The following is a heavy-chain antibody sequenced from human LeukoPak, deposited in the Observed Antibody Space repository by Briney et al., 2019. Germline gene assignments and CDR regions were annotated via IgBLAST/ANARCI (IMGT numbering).Heavy chain of an antibody. CDR1: GYTFTGYY. V-gene: IGHV1-2*02. D-gene: IGHD3-22*01. J-gene: IGHJ4*02. CDR2: INPNSGGT. Sequence: ASVKVSCKASGYTFTGYYMHWVRQAPGQGLEWMGWINPNSGGTNYAQKFQGRVTMTRDTSISTAYMELSRLRSDDTAVYYCARGPETNYYDSSGLYYFDYWGQGTLVTVSS. CDR3: ARGPETNYYDSSGLYYFDY.